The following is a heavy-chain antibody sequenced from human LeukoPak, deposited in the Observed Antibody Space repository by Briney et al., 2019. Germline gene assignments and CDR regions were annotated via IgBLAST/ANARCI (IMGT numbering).Heavy chain of an antibody. D-gene: IGHD3-22*01. J-gene: IGHJ4*02. Sequence: GGALRLSCAASGFTFSSYAMTWVRQAPGKGLEWVSTISSSGVSTNYADSVKGRLTISRDNFKNTLYLQMNSLRAEDTALYYCAKNDIGGYYSVWGQGTLVTVSS. CDR2: ISSSGVST. CDR3: AKNDIGGYYSV. CDR1: GFTFSSYA. V-gene: IGHV3-23*01.